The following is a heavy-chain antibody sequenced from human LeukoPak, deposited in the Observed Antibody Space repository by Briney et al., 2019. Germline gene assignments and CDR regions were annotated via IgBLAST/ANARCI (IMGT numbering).Heavy chain of an antibody. J-gene: IGHJ4*02. CDR2: VNPNSGGT. D-gene: IGHD6-6*01. Sequence: ASVKVSCKASGYTFTGYYMHWVRQAPGQGREGMGWVNPNSGGTNYAQKFQGRVTMTRDTSISTAYMELSRLRSDDTAMYYCARAPGGASSSSFLLLHWGQGTLVTVSS. CDR3: ARAPGGASSSSFLLLH. V-gene: IGHV1-2*02. CDR1: GYTFTGYY.